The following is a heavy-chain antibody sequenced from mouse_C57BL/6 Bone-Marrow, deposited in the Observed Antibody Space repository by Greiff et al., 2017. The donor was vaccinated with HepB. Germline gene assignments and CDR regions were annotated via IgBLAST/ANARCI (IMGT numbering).Heavy chain of an antibody. J-gene: IGHJ4*01. V-gene: IGHV2-5*01. Sequence: VKLVESGPGLVQPSQSLSITCTVSGFSFTSYGVHWVRQSPGKGLEWLGVIWRGGSTDYNAAFMSRLSITKDNSKSQVFFKMNSLQADDTAIYYCAKSLHYYGSSYAMDYWGQGTSVTVSS. D-gene: IGHD1-1*01. CDR1: GFSFTSYG. CDR3: AKSLHYYGSSYAMDY. CDR2: IWRGGST.